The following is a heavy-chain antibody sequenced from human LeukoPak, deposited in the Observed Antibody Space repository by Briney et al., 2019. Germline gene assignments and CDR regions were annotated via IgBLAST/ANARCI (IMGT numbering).Heavy chain of an antibody. CDR1: GGSISSSSYY. Sequence: SETLSLTCTVSGGSISSSSYYWGWIRQPPGKGLEWIGSIYYSGSTYYNPSLKSRVTISVDTSKNQFSLKLSSVTAADTAVYYCARSSGYSSSGGLNWFDTWGQGTMVTVSS. V-gene: IGHV4-39*01. CDR3: ARSSGYSSSGGLNWFDT. D-gene: IGHD6-13*01. CDR2: IYYSGST. J-gene: IGHJ5*02.